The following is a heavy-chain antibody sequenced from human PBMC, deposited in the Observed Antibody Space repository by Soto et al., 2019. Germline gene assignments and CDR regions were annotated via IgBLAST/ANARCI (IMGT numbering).Heavy chain of an antibody. CDR2: IWYDGSNK. D-gene: IGHD4-17*01. V-gene: IGHV3-33*01. Sequence: QVQLVESGGGVVQPGRSLRLSCAASGFTFSSYGMHWVRQAPGKGLEWVAVIWYDGSNKYYADSVKGRFTISRDNSKNTLYLQMNSLRAEDTAVYSCARDLSRNYGDYAGYFDYWGQGTLVTVSS. J-gene: IGHJ4*02. CDR1: GFTFSSYG. CDR3: ARDLSRNYGDYAGYFDY.